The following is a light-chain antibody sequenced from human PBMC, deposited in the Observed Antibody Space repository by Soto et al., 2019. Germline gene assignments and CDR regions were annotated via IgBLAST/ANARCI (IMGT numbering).Light chain of an antibody. V-gene: IGKV1-6*01. CDR3: IQDYNYPLT. CDR2: AAS. Sequence: IQMTQSPSSLSASVGDRVTITCLASQSISTYLYWYQQKPGKAPKLLIYAASSLQSGVPSRFSGSGSGTDFTLTISSLQPEDFATYYCIQDYNYPLTFGGGTKVDIK. CDR1: QSISTY. J-gene: IGKJ4*01.